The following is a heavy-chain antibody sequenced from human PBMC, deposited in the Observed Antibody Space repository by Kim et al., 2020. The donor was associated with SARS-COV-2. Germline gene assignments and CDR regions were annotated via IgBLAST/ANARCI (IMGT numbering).Heavy chain of an antibody. CDR3: ARRGSDSKTNFPYFAY. CDR1: GGSIIMSNSY. CDR2: INYSGST. Sequence: SETLSLTCSVSGGSIIMSNSYWDWTRQPPGKGLEWIGSINYSGSTYYNPSLKSRVTMSVDTSKNQFSLKLTSVTAADTAGYYCARRGSDSKTNFPYFAY. J-gene: IGHJ4*01. D-gene: IGHD3-22*01. V-gene: IGHV4-39*01.